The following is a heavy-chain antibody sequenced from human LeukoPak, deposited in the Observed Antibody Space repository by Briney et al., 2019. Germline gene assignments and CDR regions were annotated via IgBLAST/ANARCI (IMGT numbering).Heavy chain of an antibody. J-gene: IGHJ6*02. CDR1: GYTFTSYD. Sequence: ASVKVSCTASGYTFTSYDINWVRQAAGQGLEWMGWMNPNSGNTGYAQKFQGRVTMTRNTSISTAYMELSSLTSEDTAVCYCARLIGSSWHGYYYYYYGMDVWGQGTTVTVSS. D-gene: IGHD6-13*01. V-gene: IGHV1-8*01. CDR3: ARLIGSSWHGYYYYYYGMDV. CDR2: MNPNSGNT.